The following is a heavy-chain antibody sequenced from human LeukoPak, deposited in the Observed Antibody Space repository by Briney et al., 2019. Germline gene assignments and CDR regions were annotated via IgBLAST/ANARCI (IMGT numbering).Heavy chain of an antibody. D-gene: IGHD3-10*01. J-gene: IGHJ4*02. CDR3: ARETGAYGSGNYYFPYYFDS. Sequence: SETLSLTCIVSGGSISSGDYYWSWIRQPPGKGLEWIGYIYYSGSTFYNPSLKSRIAISVDTSKNQFSLKLSSVTAADTAVYYCARETGAYGSGNYYFPYYFDSWGQGTLVTVSS. CDR1: GGSISSGDYY. CDR2: IYYSGST. V-gene: IGHV4-30-4*01.